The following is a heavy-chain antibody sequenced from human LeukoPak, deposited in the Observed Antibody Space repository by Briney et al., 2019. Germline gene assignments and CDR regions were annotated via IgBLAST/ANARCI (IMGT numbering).Heavy chain of an antibody. D-gene: IGHD5-24*01. V-gene: IGHV4-59*01. CDR3: ARSRRDGYNYYFDY. Sequence: SETLSLTCTVSGGSISSYYWSWTRQPPGKGLEWIGYIYYSGSTNYNPSLKSRVTISVDTSKNQFSLKLSSVTAADTAVYYCARSRRDGYNYYFDYWGQGTLVTVSS. CDR1: GGSISSYY. CDR2: IYYSGST. J-gene: IGHJ4*02.